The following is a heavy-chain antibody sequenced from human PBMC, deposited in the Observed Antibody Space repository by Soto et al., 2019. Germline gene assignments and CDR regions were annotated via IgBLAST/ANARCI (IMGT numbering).Heavy chain of an antibody. J-gene: IGHJ4*02. CDR3: ARGGVYGDYGAIDY. CDR1: GGTFSSYT. CDR2: IIPILGIA. D-gene: IGHD4-17*01. V-gene: IGHV1-69*02. Sequence: ASVKVSCKASGGTFSSYTISWVRQAPGQGLEWMGRIIPILGIANYAQKFQGRVTITADKSTSTAYMELSSLRSEDTAVYYCARGGVYGDYGAIDYWGQGTLVTVSS.